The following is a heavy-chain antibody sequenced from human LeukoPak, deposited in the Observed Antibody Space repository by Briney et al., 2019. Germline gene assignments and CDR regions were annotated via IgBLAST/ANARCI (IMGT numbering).Heavy chain of an antibody. J-gene: IGHJ3*02. Sequence: GGSLRLSCAASGFTLSSYSMNWVRQAPGKGLEWVSSISSSSSYIYYADSVKGRFTISRDNAKNSLYLQMNSLRAEDTAVYYCARDIPRGYCSSTSCYNRAFDIWGQGTMVTVSS. D-gene: IGHD2-2*02. CDR3: ARDIPRGYCSSTSCYNRAFDI. CDR2: ISSSSSYI. CDR1: GFTLSSYS. V-gene: IGHV3-21*01.